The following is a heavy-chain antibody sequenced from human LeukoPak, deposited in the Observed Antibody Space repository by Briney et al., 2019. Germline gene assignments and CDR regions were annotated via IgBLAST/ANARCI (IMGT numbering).Heavy chain of an antibody. J-gene: IGHJ4*02. Sequence: SETLSLTCTVSGGSMSPYHWGWIRQPPGKGLEWIGYIYYSGSTNYNPSLKSRVTIPVDTSKNQFSLKLSSVTAADTAVYYCARVRRDGYNTYYFDYWGQGTLVTVSS. CDR2: IYYSGST. CDR1: GGSMSPYH. CDR3: ARVRRDGYNTYYFDY. V-gene: IGHV4-59*01. D-gene: IGHD5-12*01.